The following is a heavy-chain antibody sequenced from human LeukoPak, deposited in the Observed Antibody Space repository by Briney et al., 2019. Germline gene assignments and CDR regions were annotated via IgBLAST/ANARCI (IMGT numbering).Heavy chain of an antibody. CDR2: INPNSGGS. J-gene: IGHJ5*02. CDR1: GYTFTGYY. D-gene: IGHD2-2*01. CDR3: ARGPGYCSSTSCYGTWFDP. Sequence: GASVKVSCKASGYTFTGYYMHWVRQAPGQGLEWMGWINPNSGGSNYAQKFQGRVTMTRDTSISTAYTELSRLRSDDTAVYYCARGPGYCSSTSCYGTWFDPWGQGTLVTVSS. V-gene: IGHV1-2*02.